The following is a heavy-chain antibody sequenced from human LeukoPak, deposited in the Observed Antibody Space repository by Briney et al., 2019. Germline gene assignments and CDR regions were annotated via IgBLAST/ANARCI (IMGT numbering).Heavy chain of an antibody. Sequence: GASVKISCKASGYTFTGHYMHWVRQAPGQGPEWMGWINPNSGGTRYAQKFQGRVTMTRDTSISTAYMELTGLRSDDTAVYYCARDAESLITLNRGVIVNWFDPWGQGTLVTVSS. V-gene: IGHV1-2*02. CDR3: ARDAESLITLNRGVIVNWFDP. D-gene: IGHD3-10*01. J-gene: IGHJ5*02. CDR2: INPNSGGT. CDR1: GYTFTGHY.